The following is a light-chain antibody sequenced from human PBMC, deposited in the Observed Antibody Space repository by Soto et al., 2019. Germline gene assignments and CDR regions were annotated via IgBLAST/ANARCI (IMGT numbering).Light chain of an antibody. V-gene: IGKV3D-15*01. CDR3: QQYNNWPLT. Sequence: EIVMTQSPATLSVSPGARATLSCRASQSVSSNLAWYQQNPGQAPRLLIYGASTRATGIPARFSGSGSGTEFTLTISSLQSADFAVYYCQQYNNWPLTFGGGTKVEIK. CDR1: QSVSSN. CDR2: GAS. J-gene: IGKJ4*01.